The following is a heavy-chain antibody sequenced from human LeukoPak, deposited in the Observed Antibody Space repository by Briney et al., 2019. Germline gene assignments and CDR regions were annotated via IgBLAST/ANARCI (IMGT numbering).Heavy chain of an antibody. Sequence: GASVKVSCKASGYRHINHGISWVRQAPGKGLEWMGWIGAYSGDTHGDTHYAEKLQGRVTMTTDTSTDTAYMDLRSLTSDDTAVYYCARGSSPYNWYFDLWGRGTLVTVSS. CDR1: GYRHINHG. CDR3: ARGSSPYNWYFDL. J-gene: IGHJ2*01. V-gene: IGHV1-18*01. D-gene: IGHD4-11*01. CDR2: IGAYSGDTHGDT.